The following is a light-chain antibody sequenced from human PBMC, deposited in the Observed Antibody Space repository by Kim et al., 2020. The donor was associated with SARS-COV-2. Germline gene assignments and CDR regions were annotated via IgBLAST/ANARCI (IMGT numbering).Light chain of an antibody. J-gene: IGKJ1*01. CDR3: QQYRNYPWT. CDR1: QSISSW. Sequence: DIQMTQSPSTLSASVGDRVTITCRASQSISSWLAWYQQKPVKAPKLLIYDASSLESGVPSRFSGSGSGTEFTLTISSLQPDDFATYYCQQYRNYPWTFGQGPKVDIK. V-gene: IGKV1-5*01. CDR2: DAS.